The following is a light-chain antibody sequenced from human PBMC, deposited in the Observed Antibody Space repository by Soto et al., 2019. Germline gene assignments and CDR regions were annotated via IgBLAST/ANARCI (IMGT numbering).Light chain of an antibody. CDR2: RTS. CDR1: QSVSSSY. V-gene: IGKV3-20*01. Sequence: EIVLAQSPGTLSFSPGERATLSCRASQSVSSSYLAWYQQKPGQAPRLLIYRTSNRATGIPDRFSGSGPGTDFTLTISRLEPEDFAVYWCQQYDSSPRTFGQGTKVDIK. J-gene: IGKJ1*01. CDR3: QQYDSSPRT.